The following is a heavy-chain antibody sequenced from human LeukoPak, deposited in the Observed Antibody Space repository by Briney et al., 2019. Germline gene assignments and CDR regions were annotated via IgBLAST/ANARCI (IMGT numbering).Heavy chain of an antibody. Sequence: GGSLRLSRAASGFTFSSYGMHWVRQAPGKGLEWVAVILSDGSKEFYTDSVKGRFTISRDNSKNTLYLQMNSLRAEDTAVYYCAREYSSSWTNYYFDYWGQGTLVTVSS. CDR1: GFTFSSYG. V-gene: IGHV3-33*01. J-gene: IGHJ4*02. CDR2: ILSDGSKE. CDR3: AREYSSSWTNYYFDY. D-gene: IGHD6-13*01.